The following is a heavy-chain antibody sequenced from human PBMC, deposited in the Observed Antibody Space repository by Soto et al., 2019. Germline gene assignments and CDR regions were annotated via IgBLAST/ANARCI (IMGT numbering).Heavy chain of an antibody. CDR3: APLVRGVTMKQYHGKDV. CDR1: GTSTSSGAFY. V-gene: IGHV4-31*03. J-gene: IGHJ6*02. D-gene: IGHD3-10*01. Sequence: QVQLQESGPGLVKPSQTLSLTCSVSGTSTSSGAFYWNWIRQPPGKGLEWIGDIYYTGSSNYNPSLKNRVTISLDTSKNHFFLKLSDVTAADTAVYYCAPLVRGVTMKQYHGKDVWGPGTTVNVSS. CDR2: IYYTGSS.